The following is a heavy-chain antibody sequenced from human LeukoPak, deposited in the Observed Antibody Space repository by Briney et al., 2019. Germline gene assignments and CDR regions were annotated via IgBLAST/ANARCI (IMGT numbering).Heavy chain of an antibody. CDR3: ARETYQLLNY. CDR1: GFTFSSYE. Sequence: GGSLRLSCAASGFTFSSYEMNWVRQAPGKGLEWVSYISSSGSTIYYADSVKGRFTISRDNAKNSLYLQMNSLRAEDTAVYYCARETYQLLNYWGQGTLVTVSS. D-gene: IGHD2-2*01. J-gene: IGHJ4*02. V-gene: IGHV3-48*03. CDR2: ISSSGSTI.